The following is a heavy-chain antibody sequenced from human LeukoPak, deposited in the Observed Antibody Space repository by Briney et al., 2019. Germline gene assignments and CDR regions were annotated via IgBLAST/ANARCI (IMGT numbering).Heavy chain of an antibody. Sequence: GGSLRLSCAASGFTFSSFAMHWVRQAPGKGLEWVAVISNDGSNKYYADSVTGRFTISRDNSKNTPYLQMNSLRAEDTAVYYCARNLKIYDSSGYSGPFDYWGQGTLVTVSS. D-gene: IGHD3-22*01. CDR1: GFTFSSFA. J-gene: IGHJ4*02. CDR3: ARNLKIYDSSGYSGPFDY. CDR2: ISNDGSNK. V-gene: IGHV3-30*04.